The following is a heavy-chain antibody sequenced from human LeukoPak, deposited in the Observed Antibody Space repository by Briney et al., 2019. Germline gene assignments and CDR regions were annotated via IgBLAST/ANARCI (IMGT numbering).Heavy chain of an antibody. CDR1: NYSISSDNY. V-gene: IGHV4-38-2*01. Sequence: PSETLSLTCVVSNYSISSDNYWGWIPQSPGKGLEWIGSISHSGSTYYNPSLQSRVTISVDTSKNQFSLNLTSVTTTDTALYYCARAVTGPRFDPWGQGTLVTVSS. CDR3: ARAVTGPRFDP. D-gene: IGHD6-19*01. CDR2: ISHSGST. J-gene: IGHJ5*02.